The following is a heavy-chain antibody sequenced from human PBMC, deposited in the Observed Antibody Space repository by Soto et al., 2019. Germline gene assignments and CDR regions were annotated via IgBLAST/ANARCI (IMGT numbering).Heavy chain of an antibody. CDR1: GFTFSDHY. CDR2: IRNRANSFTT. D-gene: IGHD4-17*01. CDR3: ARSTVSTTPYYSDY. V-gene: IGHV3-72*01. Sequence: EVQLVESGGGLVQPGGSLRLSCAASGFTFSDHYMDWVRQAPGKGLEWVGRIRNRANSFTTEYATSVKGRFTISRDDSKNLLYLQMNSLKTEDTAVYHCARSTVSTTPYYSDYWGQGTLVTFSS. J-gene: IGHJ4*02.